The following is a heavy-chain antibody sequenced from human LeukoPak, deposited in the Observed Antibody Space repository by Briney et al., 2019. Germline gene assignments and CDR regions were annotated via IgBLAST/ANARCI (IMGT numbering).Heavy chain of an antibody. D-gene: IGHD1-26*01. Sequence: SETLSLTCSISGVSISNNYFYWAWIRQPPGKGLELIGYVHHTGSTFHNSSLKSRVTISADTSQNQFSLSLTSVTAADTAVYYCATLGLLRGAGFNLATHFDFWGQGTLVTVSS. J-gene: IGHJ4*02. CDR2: VHHTGST. CDR3: ATLGLLRGAGFNLATHFDF. CDR1: GVSISNNYFY. V-gene: IGHV4-39*01.